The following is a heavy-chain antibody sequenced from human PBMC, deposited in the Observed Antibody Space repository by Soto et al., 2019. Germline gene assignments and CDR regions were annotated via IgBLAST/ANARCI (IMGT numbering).Heavy chain of an antibody. V-gene: IGHV1-69*13. CDR1: GGTFSSYA. CDR2: IIPIFGTA. J-gene: IGHJ6*02. CDR3: ARHSSGSLYYYGMDV. Sequence: GASLKVSCKACGGTFSSYAISWVVQAPGQGLEWMGGIIPIFGTANYAQKFQGRVTITADESTGTAYMELSSLRSEDTAVYYCARHSSGSLYYYGMDVWGQGTTVTVSS. D-gene: IGHD3-22*01.